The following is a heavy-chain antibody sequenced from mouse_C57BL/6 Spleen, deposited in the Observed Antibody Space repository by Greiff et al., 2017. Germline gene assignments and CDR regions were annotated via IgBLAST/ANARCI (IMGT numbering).Heavy chain of an antibody. CDR1: GYTFTSYW. J-gene: IGHJ2*01. CDR3: ARVFPYYYGSSYVWGYFDY. D-gene: IGHD1-1*01. Sequence: QVQLQQPGAELVKPGASVKMSCKASGYTFTSYWITWVKQRPGQGLEWIGDIYPGSGSTNYNEKFKSKATLTVDTSSSTAYMQLSSLTSEDSAVYYCARVFPYYYGSSYVWGYFDYWGQGTTLTVSS. V-gene: IGHV1-55*01. CDR2: IYPGSGST.